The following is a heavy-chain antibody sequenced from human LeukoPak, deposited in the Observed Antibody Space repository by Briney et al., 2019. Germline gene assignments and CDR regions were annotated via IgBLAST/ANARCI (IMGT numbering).Heavy chain of an antibody. J-gene: IGHJ6*03. D-gene: IGHD5-18*01. CDR3: ARGGRIQLWLSEYYYYMDV. CDR1: GYTFTSYY. Sequence: GASVKVSCKASGYTFTSYYMHWVRQAPGQGLEWMGIINPSGGSTSYAQKFQGRVTMTRDTSISTAYMELSRLRSDDTAVYYCARGGRIQLWLSEYYYYMDVWGKGTTVTISS. V-gene: IGHV1-46*01. CDR2: INPSGGST.